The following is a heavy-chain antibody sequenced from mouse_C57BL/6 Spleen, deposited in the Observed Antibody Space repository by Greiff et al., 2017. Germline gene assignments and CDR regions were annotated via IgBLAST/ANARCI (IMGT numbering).Heavy chain of an antibody. Sequence: QVQLQQPGAELVKPGASVKLSCKASGYTFTSYWMHWVKQRPGQGLEWIGMIHPNSGSTNYNEKFKSKATLTVDKSSSTAYMQLSSRTSEDAAVYYCARENDYGRSYDWYFDVWGKGTTVTVSS. J-gene: IGHJ1*03. CDR2: IHPNSGST. CDR3: ARENDYGRSYDWYFDV. D-gene: IGHD1-1*01. V-gene: IGHV1-64*01. CDR1: GYTFTSYW.